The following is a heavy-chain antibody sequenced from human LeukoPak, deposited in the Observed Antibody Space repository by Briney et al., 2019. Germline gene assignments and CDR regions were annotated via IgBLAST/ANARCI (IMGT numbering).Heavy chain of an antibody. D-gene: IGHD3-10*01. CDR3: ARAVASYYYGSGISRIDY. CDR2: IIAYNGNT. J-gene: IGHJ4*02. Sequence: GASVKASYKASGFAFTNYGFSWVRQAPGQGLEWMGRIIAYNGNTNYAQSLQDRVTMTTDTATSTAYMELRSLRSDDTAVYYCARAVASYYYGSGISRIDYWAQGTLVTVSS. V-gene: IGHV1-18*01. CDR1: GFAFTNYG.